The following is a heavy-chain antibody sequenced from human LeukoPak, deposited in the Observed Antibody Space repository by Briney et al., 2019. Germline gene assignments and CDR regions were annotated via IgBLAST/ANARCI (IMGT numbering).Heavy chain of an antibody. V-gene: IGHV3-33*01. CDR1: GFSFSAYG. Sequence: GGSLRLSCTASGFSFSAYGMHWVRQAPGKGLEWVAVIWYDGSSQYCADSVKGRFTISRDNSKNTLFLQMNSLRAEDTAVYYCARDPTQYTTAWYSDYWGQGTLVTVSS. CDR2: IWYDGSSQ. J-gene: IGHJ4*02. D-gene: IGHD1-26*01. CDR3: ARDPTQYTTAWYSDY.